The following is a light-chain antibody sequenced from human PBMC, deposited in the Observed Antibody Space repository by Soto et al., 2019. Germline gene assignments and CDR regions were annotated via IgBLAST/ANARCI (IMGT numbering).Light chain of an antibody. CDR3: QNYNSAPLT. V-gene: IGKV1-27*01. CDR1: QGITNY. J-gene: IGKJ4*01. CDR2: AAS. Sequence: DIQMSHSASSLSAYVEDRVTITCRASQGITNYLAWHQRKPGTAPNLLIYAASTLQSGVPSRFRGSGSGTDFTLTISSLQPEDVATYYCQNYNSAPLTFGGGTKVDI.